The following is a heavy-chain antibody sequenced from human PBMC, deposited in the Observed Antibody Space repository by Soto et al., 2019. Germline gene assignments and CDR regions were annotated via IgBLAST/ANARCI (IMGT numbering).Heavy chain of an antibody. CDR1: GFSFSSST. V-gene: IGHV3-48*02. CDR2: ISSGSTTI. Sequence: GGSLRLSCAASGFSFSSSTMNWVRQAPGKGLEWVSYISSGSTTIYYAESVKGRFTISRDNGKNSLYLQMNSLRDEDTAVYYCARVRRNDASDYYGMDVWGQGTTVTVSS. CDR3: ARVRRNDASDYYGMDV. J-gene: IGHJ6*02. D-gene: IGHD1-1*01.